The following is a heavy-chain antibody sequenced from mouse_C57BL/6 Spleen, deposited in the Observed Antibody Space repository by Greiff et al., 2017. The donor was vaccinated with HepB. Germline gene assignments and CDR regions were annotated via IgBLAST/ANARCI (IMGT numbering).Heavy chain of an antibody. D-gene: IGHD3-2*02. CDR3: ASRQLRLPLDY. CDR2: INPNNGGT. J-gene: IGHJ2*01. V-gene: IGHV1-26*01. Sequence: EVKLQQSGPELVKPGASVKISCKASGYTFTDYYMNWVKQSHGKSLEWIGDINPNNGGTSYNQKFKGKATLTVDKSSSTAYMELRSLTSEDSAVYYCASRQLRLPLDYWGQGTTLTVSS. CDR1: GYTFTDYY.